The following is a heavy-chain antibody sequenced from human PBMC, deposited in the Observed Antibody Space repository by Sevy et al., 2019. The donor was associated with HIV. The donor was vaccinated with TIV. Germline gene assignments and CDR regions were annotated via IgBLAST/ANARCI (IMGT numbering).Heavy chain of an antibody. Sequence: GGSLRLSCTTSGFTLGDYAMSWVRQAPGKGLEWVGFMRSKAFAGTTEYAASGKGRFTISTDDSKARAYLQMNSLRTGETGVYYCIRSRLLGYTAMVPDYWGQGTLVTVSS. J-gene: IGHJ4*02. CDR2: MRSKAFAGTT. V-gene: IGHV3-49*04. D-gene: IGHD5-18*01. CDR3: IRSRLLGYTAMVPDY. CDR1: GFTLGDYA.